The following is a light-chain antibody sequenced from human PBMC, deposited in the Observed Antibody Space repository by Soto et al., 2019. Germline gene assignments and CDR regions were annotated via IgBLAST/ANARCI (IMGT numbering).Light chain of an antibody. CDR1: QSVSSN. CDR3: QQANSFTST. Sequence: EVVMTQSPATLSMPPGESAPLSCRASQSVSSNLAWYQQKPGQAPRILFYGASTRATGIPARFSGSGSGTDFNLTISRLQTEDFATYFCQQANSFTSTFGQGTKVDIK. J-gene: IGKJ1*01. V-gene: IGKV3D-15*01. CDR2: GAS.